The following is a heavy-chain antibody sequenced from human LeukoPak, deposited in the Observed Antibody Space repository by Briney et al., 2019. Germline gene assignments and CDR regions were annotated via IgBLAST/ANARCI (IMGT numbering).Heavy chain of an antibody. Sequence: PGGSLRLSCAASGFTFSSYAMSWVRQAPGKGLEWVSAISGSGGSTYYADSVKGRFTISRDNSKNTLYLQMNSLRAEDTAVYYCAKTSSPHGHLEGYFDYWGQGTLVTVSS. V-gene: IGHV3-23*01. CDR2: ISGSGGST. J-gene: IGHJ4*02. CDR3: AKTSSPHGHLEGYFDY. CDR1: GFTFSSYA. D-gene: IGHD6-6*01.